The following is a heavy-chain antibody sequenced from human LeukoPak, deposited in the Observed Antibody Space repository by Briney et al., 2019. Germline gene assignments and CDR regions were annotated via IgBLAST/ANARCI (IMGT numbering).Heavy chain of an antibody. D-gene: IGHD1-14*01. J-gene: IGHJ4*02. V-gene: IGHV4-59*01. CDR1: GGSISSYY. CDR3: ARDSNHPYYFDY. Sequence: ETMSLTCTVSGGSISSYYWSWIRQPPGKGLEWIGYIYYSGSTNYNPSLKSRVTISVDTSNNQFSLKLSSVTAADTAVYYCARDSNHPYYFDYWGQGTVVTVSS. CDR2: IYYSGST.